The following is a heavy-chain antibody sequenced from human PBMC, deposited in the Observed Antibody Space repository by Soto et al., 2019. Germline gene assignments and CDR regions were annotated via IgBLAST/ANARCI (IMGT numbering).Heavy chain of an antibody. CDR3: ARDQYSSDWGNGPGGY. V-gene: IGHV3-33*01. Sequence: QVQLVESGGGVVQPGRSLRLSCAASGFTFSSYGMHWVRQAPGKGLEWVAFIWYDGRNKYYADSVKGRFTISRDNSKNTLHLQMNSRRAEDTAVYYCARDQYSSDWGNGPGGYWGQGTLVTVSS. J-gene: IGHJ4*02. CDR2: IWYDGRNK. D-gene: IGHD6-19*01. CDR1: GFTFSSYG.